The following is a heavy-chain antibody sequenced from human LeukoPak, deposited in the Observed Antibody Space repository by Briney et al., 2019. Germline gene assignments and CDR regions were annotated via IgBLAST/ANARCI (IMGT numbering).Heavy chain of an antibody. CDR3: AREDSSSSSYFDY. J-gene: IGHJ4*02. CDR2: IYYSGST. V-gene: IGHV4-30-2*05. Sequence: SETLSLTCAVSGGSISSGGYSWSWIRQPPGKGLEWIGYIYYSGSTYYNPSLKSRVTISVDTSKNQFSLKLSSVTVADTAVYYCAREDSSSSSYFDYWGQGTLVTVSS. CDR1: GGSISSGGYS. D-gene: IGHD6-6*01.